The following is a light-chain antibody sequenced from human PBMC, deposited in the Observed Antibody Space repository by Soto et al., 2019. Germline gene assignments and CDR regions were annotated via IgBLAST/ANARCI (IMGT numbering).Light chain of an antibody. V-gene: IGLV2-14*01. CDR2: EVS. J-gene: IGLJ1*01. CDR3: SSYASSSTLV. CDR1: SSDVGGYNY. Sequence: QSALTQPASVSGSPGHSITISCTGTSSDVGGYNYVSWYQHHPGKAPQLMIYEVSNRPSGVSNRFSGSKSGNTASLTISGRQAEDEADYYCSSYASSSTLVFGTGTKVTVL.